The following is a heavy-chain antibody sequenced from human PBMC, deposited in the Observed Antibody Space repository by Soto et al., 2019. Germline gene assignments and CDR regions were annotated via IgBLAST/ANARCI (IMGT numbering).Heavy chain of an antibody. V-gene: IGHV3-49*03. Sequence: GGPLRLSSTVAGFTFVDYAMSWFSQATGKGPEWVGFIRGKAYGGTTEHAASVKGRFTISRDDSKSIAYLQMNSLKTEDTAVYYCTRQRDCSSTSCLHYYYHGMDVWGQGTTVTVSS. J-gene: IGHJ6*02. D-gene: IGHD2-2*01. CDR1: GFTFVDYA. CDR2: IRGKAYGGTT. CDR3: TRQRDCSSTSCLHYYYHGMDV.